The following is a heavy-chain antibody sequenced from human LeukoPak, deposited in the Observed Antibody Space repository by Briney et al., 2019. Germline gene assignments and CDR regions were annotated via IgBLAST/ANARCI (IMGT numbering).Heavy chain of an antibody. V-gene: IGHV3-11*04. J-gene: IGHJ6*03. Sequence: GGYLRLSCTASGFVFSDYYMSWIRQAPGKGLEWVSCISSSGYSIYYADSVKGRFTISRDNAKNSLYLQMNSLRAEDTAVYYCARDLTDPPYYYYYIDVWGKGTTVTISS. CDR1: GFVFSDYY. CDR2: ISSSGYSI. CDR3: ARDLTDPPYYYYYIDV.